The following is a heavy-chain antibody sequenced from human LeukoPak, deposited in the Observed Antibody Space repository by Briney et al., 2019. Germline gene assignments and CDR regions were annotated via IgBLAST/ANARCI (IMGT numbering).Heavy chain of an antibody. J-gene: IGHJ4*02. V-gene: IGHV1-18*01. Sequence: ASVKVSCKASGYTFTSYGISWVRQAPGQGLEWMGWISAYNGNTNYAQKLQGRVTMTTDTSTSTAYMELRSLRSDDTAVYYCAREFRRGLGYCSSTSCYSLGYWGQGTLVTVSS. CDR1: GYTFTSYG. CDR2: ISAYNGNT. CDR3: AREFRRGLGYCSSTSCYSLGY. D-gene: IGHD2-2*01.